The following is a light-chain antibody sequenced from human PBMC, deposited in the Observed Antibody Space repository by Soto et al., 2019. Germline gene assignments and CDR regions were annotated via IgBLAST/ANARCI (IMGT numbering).Light chain of an antibody. Sequence: DIQMTQSPSTLSASVGDRVTITCRASQSISYWLAWYQQKPGKAPNLLIYKASSLESGVPSRFRGSGSGTEFTLTINSLQPDDFATYYCQQYSNYPLTFGGGTKVEI. CDR1: QSISYW. CDR2: KAS. V-gene: IGKV1-5*03. CDR3: QQYSNYPLT. J-gene: IGKJ4*01.